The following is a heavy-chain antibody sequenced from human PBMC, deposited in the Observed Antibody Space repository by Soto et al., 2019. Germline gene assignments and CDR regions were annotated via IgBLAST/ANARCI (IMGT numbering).Heavy chain of an antibody. CDR3: ARDASGWYELAY. D-gene: IGHD6-19*01. CDR1: GYTFTSYD. CDR2: MNPNSGNT. Sequence: QVQLVQSGAEVKKPGASVKVSCKASGYTFTSYDINWVRQATGQGLEWMGWMNPNSGNTGYAQKFQGGVTMTRNTSISTAYMELSSLRSEDTAVYSCARDASGWYELAYWGQGILVTVSS. V-gene: IGHV1-8*01. J-gene: IGHJ4*02.